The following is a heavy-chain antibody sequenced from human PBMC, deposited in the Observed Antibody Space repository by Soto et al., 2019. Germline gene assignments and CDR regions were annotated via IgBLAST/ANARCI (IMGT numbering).Heavy chain of an antibody. D-gene: IGHD4-17*01. CDR3: ARGTYGDIDY. V-gene: IGHV1-46*01. Sequence: QVQLVQSGTEVKKPGASVNVSCKASGYTFTTYTIHWVRQGPGHGLEWMGIINPHTGRTSYSQNFQGRVTITRDTSTRTVYMAVSSLRSADTAMYYGARGTYGDIDYWGQGTLVSVSS. CDR2: INPHTGRT. J-gene: IGHJ4*02. CDR1: GYTFTTYT.